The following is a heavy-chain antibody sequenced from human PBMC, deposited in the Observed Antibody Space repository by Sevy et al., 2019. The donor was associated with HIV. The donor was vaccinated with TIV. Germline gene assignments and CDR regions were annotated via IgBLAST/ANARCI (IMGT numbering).Heavy chain of an antibody. CDR2: ISYDGSNK. V-gene: IGHV3-30-3*01. J-gene: IGHJ4*02. Sequence: EGSLRLSCAASGFTFSSHAMHWVHQAPGKELEWVAVISYDGSNKYYADSVKGRFTISRDNSKNTLYLQMNSLRAEYTDVYYCARDGVDCIGGSCYHLFDYWGQGTLVTVSS. CDR1: GFTFSSHA. CDR3: ARDGVDCIGGSCYHLFDY. D-gene: IGHD2-15*01.